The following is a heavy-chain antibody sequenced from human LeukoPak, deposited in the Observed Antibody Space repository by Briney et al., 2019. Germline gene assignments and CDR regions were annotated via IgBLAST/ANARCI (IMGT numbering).Heavy chain of an antibody. CDR2: ISGSGGST. D-gene: IGHD3-22*01. CDR3: AKDSYYYDSFSGMDV. Sequence: GSLKPSWATSGITFCSHASGRVRPAPGKGPEWVPAISGSGGSTCYADSVKGRFTIYRDNSKNTLYLQMNSLRAEDTAVYYCAKDSYYYDSFSGMDVWGQGTTVTVSS. CDR1: GITFCSHA. V-gene: IGHV3-23*01. J-gene: IGHJ6*02.